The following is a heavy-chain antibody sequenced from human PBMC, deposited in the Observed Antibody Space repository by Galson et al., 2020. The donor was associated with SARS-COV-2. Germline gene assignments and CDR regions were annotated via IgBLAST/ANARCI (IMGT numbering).Heavy chain of an antibody. CDR3: ARLSYDSTANYFAFDF. Sequence: TSETLSLTCTVSGGSITNPAYYWGWIRQSPGKGLQWIASIYYSGSASYSPSLKSRVTISVDTSKNQLSLNLRSMTAADTAVYYCARLSYDSTANYFAFDFWGQGTQVTVSS. J-gene: IGHJ4*02. D-gene: IGHD3-22*01. CDR1: GGSITNPAYY. CDR2: IYYSGSA. V-gene: IGHV4-39*01.